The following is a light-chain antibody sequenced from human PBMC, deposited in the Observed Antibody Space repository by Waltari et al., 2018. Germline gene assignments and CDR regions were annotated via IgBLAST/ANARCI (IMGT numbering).Light chain of an antibody. CDR2: KGS. Sequence: DAVMTQSSLSLPVTLGQPASISCKSSQSLVHSDGNTYLALFQQRPGQSPRRLIYKGSNREAGVPDRFSASGSGTDFTLKISRVEAEDVGVYYCMQGTHWPLTFGGGTKVEIK. J-gene: IGKJ4*01. CDR3: MQGTHWPLT. V-gene: IGKV2-30*02. CDR1: QSLVHSDGNTY.